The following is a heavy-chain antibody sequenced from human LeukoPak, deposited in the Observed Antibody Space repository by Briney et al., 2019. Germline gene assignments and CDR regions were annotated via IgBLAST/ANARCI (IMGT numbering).Heavy chain of an antibody. J-gene: IGHJ4*01. CDR2: ISGSDSSSGKTE. CDR1: GFTFNSYE. V-gene: IGHV3-48*03. CDR3: TRDHAYGYDN. Sequence: GGSLRLSCAASGFTFNSYEMNWVRQSPGKGLEWVSYISGSDSSSGKTESYADSVKGRFTIYRDNAKNSLFLHMNSLRVEDTGVYYCTRDHAYGYDNWGHGTLVTVSS. D-gene: IGHD4-17*01.